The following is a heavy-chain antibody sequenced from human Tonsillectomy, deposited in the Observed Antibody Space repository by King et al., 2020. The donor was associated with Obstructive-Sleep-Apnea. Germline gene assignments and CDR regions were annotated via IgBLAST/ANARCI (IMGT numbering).Heavy chain of an antibody. J-gene: IGHJ4*02. CDR1: GFTFRDYY. CDR2: ISSSGNSI. D-gene: IGHD6-19*01. Sequence: VKLVESGGGLVKPGGSLRLSCAASGFTFRDYYMSWIRQAPGKGLEWLSDISSSGNSIYYADSVKGRFTISRDNAKNSLHLQMNSLRAEDTAVYYCARDIRSGGDYWGQGTLVTVSS. CDR3: ARDIRSGGDY. V-gene: IGHV3-11*01.